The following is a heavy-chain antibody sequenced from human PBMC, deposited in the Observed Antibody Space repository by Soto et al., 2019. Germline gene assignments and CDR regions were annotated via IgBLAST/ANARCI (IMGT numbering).Heavy chain of an antibody. CDR3: ARYIPGVRYYGIDV. CDR1: GFTFSSYA. D-gene: IGHD2-2*01. Sequence: EVQLLESGGGLVQPGGSLRLSCAASGFTFSSYAMKWVRQAPGKGLEWVSLIGESGTPTYYADSVKGLFTISSDNSGNTLFLEMYSLRAEDTAVYYCARYIPGVRYYGIDVWGQGTTVTVSS. CDR2: IGESGTPT. J-gene: IGHJ6*02. V-gene: IGHV3-23*01.